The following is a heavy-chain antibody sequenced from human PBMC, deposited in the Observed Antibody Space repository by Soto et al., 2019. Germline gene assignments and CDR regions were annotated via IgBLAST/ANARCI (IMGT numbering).Heavy chain of an antibody. CDR2: IIPVFGTA. J-gene: IGHJ5*01. Sequence: QVQLVQSGAEVKKPGSSVKVSCKASVGVFRNYAINWVRQAPGQGLEWMGGIIPVFGTADYPQKFQGRVTITADDSTTTDYMELTSLKTEDTAVYFCARDRWGSYTFESWGHGTLVTV. CDR1: VGVFRNYA. D-gene: IGHD1-26*01. V-gene: IGHV1-69*01. CDR3: ARDRWGSYTFES.